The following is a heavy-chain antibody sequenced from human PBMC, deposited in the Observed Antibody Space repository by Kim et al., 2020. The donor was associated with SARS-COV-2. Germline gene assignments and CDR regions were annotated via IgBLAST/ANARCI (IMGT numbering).Heavy chain of an antibody. D-gene: IGHD2-2*01. Sequence: GGSLRLSCAASGFTFSNYWMHWVRQAPGKGLVWVSRINTDGTVTTYADSVKGRFTISRDNEKNTLYLQMNSLRAEDTAVYYCAKVFTRFDPWGQGTLVAVSS. V-gene: IGHV3-74*01. J-gene: IGHJ5*02. CDR2: INTDGTVT. CDR1: GFTFSNYW. CDR3: AKVFTRFDP.